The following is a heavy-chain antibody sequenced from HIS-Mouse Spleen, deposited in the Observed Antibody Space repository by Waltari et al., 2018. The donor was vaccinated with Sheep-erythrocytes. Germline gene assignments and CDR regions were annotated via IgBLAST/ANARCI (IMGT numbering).Heavy chain of an antibody. CDR2: ISYDGSNK. D-gene: IGHD1-1*01. CDR3: AKVRTVNYWYFDL. J-gene: IGHJ2*01. Sequence: QVQLVESRGGVVQPGRSLRLSCAASGFTFSSYGMHWFRQAPGKGLEWVAVISYDGSNKYYADSVKGRFTISRDNSKNTLYLQMNSLRAEDTAVYYCAKVRTVNYWYFDLWGRGTLVTVSS. CDR1: GFTFSSYG. V-gene: IGHV3-30*18.